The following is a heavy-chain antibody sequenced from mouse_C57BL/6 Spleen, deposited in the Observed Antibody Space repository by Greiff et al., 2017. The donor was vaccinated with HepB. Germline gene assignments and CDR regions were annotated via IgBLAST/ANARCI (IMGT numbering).Heavy chain of an antibody. V-gene: IGHV7-3*01. Sequence: EVMLVESGGGLVQPGGSLSLSCAASGFTFTDYYMSWARQPPGKALEWLGFIRNKANGYTTEYSASVKGRFTISRDNSQSILYLQMNALRAEDSATYYCARSSSPYWYFDVWGTGTTVTVSS. J-gene: IGHJ1*03. CDR1: GFTFTDYY. CDR2: IRNKANGYTT. D-gene: IGHD1-1*01. CDR3: ARSSSPYWYFDV.